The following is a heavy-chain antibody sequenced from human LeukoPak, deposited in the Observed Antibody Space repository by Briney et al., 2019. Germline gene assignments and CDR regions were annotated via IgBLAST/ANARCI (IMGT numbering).Heavy chain of an antibody. Sequence: SETLSLTCTVSGGSISSSTYYWGWIRQPPGKGLEWIGSISYSGSTYDNPSLKSRVTISVDTSKNQFSLNLTSVTAADTAVYYCARQPVVLTAIDAFDIWGRGTAVTVSS. J-gene: IGHJ3*02. CDR2: ISYSGST. D-gene: IGHD2-21*02. CDR1: GGSISSSTYY. CDR3: ARQPVVLTAIDAFDI. V-gene: IGHV4-39*01.